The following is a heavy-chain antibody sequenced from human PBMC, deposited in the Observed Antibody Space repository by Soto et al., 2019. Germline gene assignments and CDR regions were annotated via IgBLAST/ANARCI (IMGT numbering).Heavy chain of an antibody. D-gene: IGHD3-3*01. V-gene: IGHV3-64*01. CDR2: ISSNGGST. Sequence: GGSLRLSCAASGFTFSSYAMHWVRQAPGKGLEYVSAISSNGGSTYYANSVKGRFTISRDNSKNTLYLQMGSLRAEDMAVYYCARSYYDFWSGYWVEYYFDYWGQGTLVTVSS. J-gene: IGHJ4*02. CDR1: GFTFSSYA. CDR3: ARSYYDFWSGYWVEYYFDY.